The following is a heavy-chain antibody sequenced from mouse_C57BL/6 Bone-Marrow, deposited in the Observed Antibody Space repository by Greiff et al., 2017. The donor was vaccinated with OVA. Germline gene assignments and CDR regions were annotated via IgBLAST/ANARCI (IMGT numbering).Heavy chain of an antibody. CDR3: ARGGYYYGSSYGYYAMDY. Sequence: QVQLLQPGAELVKPGASVKLSCKASGYTFTSYWMQWVKQRPGQGLEWIGEIDPSDSYTNYNQKFKGKATLTVDTSSSTAYMQLSSLTSEDSAVYYCARGGYYYGSSYGYYAMDYWGQGTSVTVSS. CDR1: GYTFTSYW. CDR2: IDPSDSYT. D-gene: IGHD1-1*01. V-gene: IGHV1-50*01. J-gene: IGHJ4*01.